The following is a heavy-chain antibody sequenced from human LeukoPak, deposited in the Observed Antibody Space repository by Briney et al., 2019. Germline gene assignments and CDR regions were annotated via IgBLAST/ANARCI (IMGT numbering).Heavy chain of an antibody. CDR3: AREQRVCPSGSLGGLFASYYTYYYMDV. V-gene: IGHV1-46*01. CDR1: GYTFTMDY. Sequence: ASVKVSCKASGYTFTMDYIHWVRQAPGQGLEWMGIINPSDGATTYAQRFQGRVTMTRDMSTTTVYIDLRSLRSEDTSVYFCAREQRVCPSGSLGGLFASYYTYYYMDVWGRGTTVTVSS. J-gene: IGHJ6*03. D-gene: IGHD3-16*01. CDR2: INPSDGAT.